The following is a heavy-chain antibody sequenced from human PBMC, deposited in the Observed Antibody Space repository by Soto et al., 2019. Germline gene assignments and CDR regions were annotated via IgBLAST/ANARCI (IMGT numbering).Heavy chain of an antibody. CDR3: AHSPGGILVAGRPFHI. J-gene: IGHJ3*02. V-gene: IGHV2-5*02. Sequence: QITLKESGPTLVKPIQTLTLTCTFSGFSLSTSGVGVGWIRQPPGTALAWLALIYWDDDKRYSPSLKSRLTITKDTTKNQVDLTRTTMDPVDTATYYCAHSPGGILVAGRPFHIWGQGTMVTVSS. CDR1: GFSLSTSGVG. CDR2: IYWDDDK. D-gene: IGHD6-19*01.